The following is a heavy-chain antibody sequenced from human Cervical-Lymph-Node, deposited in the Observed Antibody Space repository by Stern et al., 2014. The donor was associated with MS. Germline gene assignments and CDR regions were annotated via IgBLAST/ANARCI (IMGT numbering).Heavy chain of an antibody. CDR2: INTNTGNP. CDR3: ARDLRDISGYYLDS. D-gene: IGHD3-22*01. CDR1: GYSFNRYA. J-gene: IGHJ4*02. V-gene: IGHV7-4-1*02. Sequence: QVQLVQSGSELRKPGASVKVSCKASGYSFNRYAVTWVRQAPGQGLEWLGWINTNTGNPTYAQGFTGRFVFSLDTPVSTTYLHISSLKAEDTAVYYCARDLRDISGYYLDSWGQGSLVTVSS.